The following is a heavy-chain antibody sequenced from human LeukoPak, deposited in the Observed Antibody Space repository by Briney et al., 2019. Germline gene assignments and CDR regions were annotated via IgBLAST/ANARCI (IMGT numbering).Heavy chain of an antibody. CDR1: GFTYRRYS. D-gene: IGHD2-2*01. V-gene: IGHV3-21*01. Sequence: GGSLRLSCVASGFTYRRYSMNWVRQAPGKGLEWVSTISSGSDYLYHADSVRVRFTISRDNARNSLFLQMDDLRAEDTALYYCARDLSSGMPGGFDYWGQGILVTVSS. CDR2: ISSGSDYL. J-gene: IGHJ4*02. CDR3: ARDLSSGMPGGFDY.